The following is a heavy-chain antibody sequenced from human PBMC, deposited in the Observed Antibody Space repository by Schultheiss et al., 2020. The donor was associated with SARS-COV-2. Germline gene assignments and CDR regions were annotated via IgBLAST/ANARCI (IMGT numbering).Heavy chain of an antibody. CDR2: ITGSGGST. V-gene: IGHV3-23*01. Sequence: GGSLRLSCAASGFTFSSYAMSWVRQAPGKGLEWVSTITGSGGSTYYADSVKGRFTISRDNSRNTLYLQMNSLRAEDTAVYYCAKRGTWFTLDYWGQGTLVTVSS. J-gene: IGHJ4*02. D-gene: IGHD3-22*01. CDR1: GFTFSSYA. CDR3: AKRGTWFTLDY.